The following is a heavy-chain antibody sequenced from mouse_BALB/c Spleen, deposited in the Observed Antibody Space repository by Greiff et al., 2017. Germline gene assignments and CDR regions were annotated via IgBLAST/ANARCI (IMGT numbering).Heavy chain of an antibody. J-gene: IGHJ1*01. V-gene: IGHV1-80*01. CDR1: GYAFSSYW. CDR2: IYPGDGDT. D-gene: IGHD2-1*01. CDR3: ARMDYGNPYWYFDV. Sequence: VKLVESGAELVRPGSSVKISCKASGYAFSSYWMNWVKQRPGQGLEWIGQIYPGDGDTNYNGKFKGKATLTADKSSSTAYMQLSSLTSEDSAVYFCARMDYGNPYWYFDVWGAGTTVTVSS.